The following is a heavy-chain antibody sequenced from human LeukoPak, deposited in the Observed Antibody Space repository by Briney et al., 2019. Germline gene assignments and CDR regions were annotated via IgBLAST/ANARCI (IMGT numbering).Heavy chain of an antibody. CDR2: ISSSSSTI. J-gene: IGHJ6*04. CDR3: AELGITMIGGV. Sequence: GGSLRLSCAASGFTFSSYEMNWVRQAPGKGLEWVSYISSSSSTIYYADSVKGRFTISRDNAKNSLYLQMNSLRAEDTSVYYCAELGITMIGGVWGKGTTVTISS. V-gene: IGHV3-48*03. CDR1: GFTFSSYE. D-gene: IGHD3-10*02.